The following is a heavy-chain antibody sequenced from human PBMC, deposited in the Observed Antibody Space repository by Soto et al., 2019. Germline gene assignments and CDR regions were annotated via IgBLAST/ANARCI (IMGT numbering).Heavy chain of an antibody. D-gene: IGHD6-13*01. CDR1: GFTFSSYN. V-gene: IGHV3-48*01. CDR3: ARDAGIALTGNYYGMDV. Sequence: GGSLRLSCAASGFTFSSYNMNWVRQSPGKGLEWVSYISSSGSIIYYADSVKGRFTVSRDEAKNSLYLQMNSLRVEDTAVYYCARDAGIALTGNYYGMDVWGQVTTVTVSS. CDR2: ISSSGSII. J-gene: IGHJ6*02.